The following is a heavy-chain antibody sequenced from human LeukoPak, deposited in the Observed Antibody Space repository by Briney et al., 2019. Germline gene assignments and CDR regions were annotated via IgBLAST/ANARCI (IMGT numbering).Heavy chain of an antibody. CDR1: GFTFNNYH. CDR2: ISYDGSNK. CDR3: ARVLQALDY. V-gene: IGHV3-30*03. J-gene: IGHJ4*02. D-gene: IGHD4-11*01. Sequence: PGGSLRLSCAASGFTFNNYHMHWVRQAPGRGLEWVAVISYDGSNKYYADSVKGRFTISRDNSKNSLYLQMNSLRAEDTAVYYCARVLQALDYWGQGTLVTVSS.